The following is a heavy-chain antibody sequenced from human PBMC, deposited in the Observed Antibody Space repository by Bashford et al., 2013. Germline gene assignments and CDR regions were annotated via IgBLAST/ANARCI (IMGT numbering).Heavy chain of an antibody. D-gene: IGHD3-16*01. CDR2: ISAYNGNT. V-gene: IGHV1-18*01. Sequence: ASVKVSCKTSGFVFKNYGFNWVRQAPGQGLEWMGWISAYNGNTKYAQKFHDRVAMTTDTASSTAYLELRGLRSDDTAIYYCARTIYSYYGMDVWGQGSTVTVSS. CDR1: GFVFKNYG. J-gene: IGHJ6*02. CDR3: ARTIYSYYGMDV.